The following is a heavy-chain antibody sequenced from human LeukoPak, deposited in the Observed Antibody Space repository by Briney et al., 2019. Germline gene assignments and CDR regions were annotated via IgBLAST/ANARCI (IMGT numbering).Heavy chain of an antibody. CDR2: ISSSSSYI. CDR3: ARDGRAVAFDY. D-gene: IGHD6-19*01. J-gene: IGHJ4*02. CDR1: GFTFSSYS. Sequence: GGSLRLSCAASGFTFSSYSVNWVRQAPGKGLEWVSSISSSSSYIYYADSVKGRFTISRDNAKNSLYLQMNSLRAEDTAVYYCARDGRAVAFDYWGQGILVTVSS. V-gene: IGHV3-21*01.